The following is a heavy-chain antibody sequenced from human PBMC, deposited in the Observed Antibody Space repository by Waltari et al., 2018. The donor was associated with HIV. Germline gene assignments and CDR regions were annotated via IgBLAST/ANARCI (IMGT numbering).Heavy chain of an antibody. CDR3: TRFTYYDSSGYYY. CDR2: IRSKAYGGTT. V-gene: IGHV3-49*05. J-gene: IGHJ4*02. Sequence: EVKLVESGGGLVKPGRSLRLSCTASGFTFGDYAMSWFRQAPGKGLEWVGFIRSKAYGGTTEYAASVKGRFTISRDDSKSIAYLQMNSLKTEDTAVYYCTRFTYYDSSGYYYWGQGTLVTVSS. D-gene: IGHD3-22*01. CDR1: GFTFGDYA.